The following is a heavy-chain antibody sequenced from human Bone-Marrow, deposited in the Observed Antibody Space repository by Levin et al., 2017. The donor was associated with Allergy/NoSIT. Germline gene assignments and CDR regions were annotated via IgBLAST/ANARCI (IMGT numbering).Heavy chain of an antibody. CDR3: ARLGEFYDSSGYYPGWFDP. Sequence: NPSETLSLTCTVSGGSISSYYWSWIRQPPGKGLEWIGYIFYSGNTNYSPSLKSRVTMSVDTSKNQFSLKLSSVTAADTAVYYCARLGEFYDSSGYYPGWFDPWGQGTLVTVSS. V-gene: IGHV4-59*08. D-gene: IGHD3-22*01. CDR2: IFYSGNT. CDR1: GGSISSYY. J-gene: IGHJ5*02.